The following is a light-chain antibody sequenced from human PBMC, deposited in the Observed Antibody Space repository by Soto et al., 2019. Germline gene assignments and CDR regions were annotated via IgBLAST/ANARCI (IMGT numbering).Light chain of an antibody. V-gene: IGKV3D-15*01. CDR2: GAS. J-gene: IGKJ4*01. Sequence: EIVMTQSPATLSVSPGERATLSCRASQSVSSNLAWYQQKPGQAPRLLIYGASTRATGIPAKFSGSGSGTEFTLTISSLQSEDFAVYYCQQYNNWPLALTFGGGTRWISN. CDR1: QSVSSN. CDR3: QQYNNWPLALT.